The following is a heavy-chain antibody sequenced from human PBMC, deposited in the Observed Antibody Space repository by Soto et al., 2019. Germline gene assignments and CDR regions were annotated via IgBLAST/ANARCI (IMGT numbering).Heavy chain of an antibody. V-gene: IGHV4-59*08. J-gene: IGHJ4*02. CDR2: IYYSGST. CDR3: ARHGGYQLLLYYFDY. D-gene: IGHD2-2*01. Sequence: PSETLSLTCTVSGGSISSYYWSWIRQPPGKGLEWIGYIYYSGSTNYNPSLKSRVTISVDTSKNQFSLKLSSVTAADTAVYYCARHGGYQLLLYYFDYWGQGTLVTVSS. CDR1: GGSISSYY.